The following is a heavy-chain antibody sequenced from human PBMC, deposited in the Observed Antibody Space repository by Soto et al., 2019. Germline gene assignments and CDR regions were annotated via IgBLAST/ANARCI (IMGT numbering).Heavy chain of an antibody. CDR3: ASVAETGTPLRGPYYYYGMDV. Sequence: SETLSLTCAVYGGSFSGFSWNWIRQPPGKGLEWIGEINHSGTSNYNPSLKSRVTMLPDTSKNHFSLKLTSVTAADTAVYYCASVAETGTPLRGPYYYYGMDVWGQGTTVTVYS. J-gene: IGHJ6*02. CDR2: INHSGTS. CDR1: GGSFSGFS. D-gene: IGHD1-1*01. V-gene: IGHV4-34*01.